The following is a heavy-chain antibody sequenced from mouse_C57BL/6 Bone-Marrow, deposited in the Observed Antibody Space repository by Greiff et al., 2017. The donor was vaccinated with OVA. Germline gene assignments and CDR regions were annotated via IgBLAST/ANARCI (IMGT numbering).Heavy chain of an antibody. Sequence: EVKLVESGPELAKPGASVKIPCKASGYTFTDYNMDWVKQSHGKSLEWIGDINSNNGGTIYNQKFKGKATLTVDKSSSTAYMELRSLTSEDNAVYYCARGGYYDYDGGAWFAYWGQGTLVTVSA. D-gene: IGHD2-4*01. CDR1: GYTFTDYN. V-gene: IGHV1-18*01. CDR2: INSNNGGT. J-gene: IGHJ3*01. CDR3: ARGGYYDYDGGAWFAY.